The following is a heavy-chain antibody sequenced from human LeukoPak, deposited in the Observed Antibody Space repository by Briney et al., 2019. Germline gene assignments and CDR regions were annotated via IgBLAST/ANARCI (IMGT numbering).Heavy chain of an antibody. CDR3: ARDRPDTTSPTTVGRFDP. CDR2: IYSTGTT. CDR1: GDSISSGGYY. D-gene: IGHD1-26*01. Sequence: PSETLSHTCIVSGDSISSGGYYWHWIRQHPEKGLLRIGDIYSTGTTYYNPSLKSRLTLSLDTSKNQFSLKVTSVTAADTAVYFGARDRPDTTSPTTVGRFDPWGQGTLVTVSS. J-gene: IGHJ5*02. V-gene: IGHV4-31*03.